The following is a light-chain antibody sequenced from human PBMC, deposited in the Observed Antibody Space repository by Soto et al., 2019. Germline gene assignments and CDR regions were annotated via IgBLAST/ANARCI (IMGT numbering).Light chain of an antibody. CDR2: GNS. Sequence: QPVLTPPPSVSGAPGQSVTISCTGSSSNIGAGYHVHWYQQLPGTAPKLLIYGNSNRPSGVPDRFSGSKSGTSASLAITGLQAEDEADYYCQSYDSSLSGAMFGGGTKLPVL. V-gene: IGLV1-40*01. CDR1: SSNIGAGYH. J-gene: IGLJ3*02. CDR3: QSYDSSLSGAM.